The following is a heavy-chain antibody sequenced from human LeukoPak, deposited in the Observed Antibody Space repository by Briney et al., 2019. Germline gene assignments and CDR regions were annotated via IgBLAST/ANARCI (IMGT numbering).Heavy chain of an antibody. J-gene: IGHJ6*03. D-gene: IGHD2-21*02. CDR2: ISSSSSYI. V-gene: IGHV3-21*01. CDR1: GFTFTNYW. Sequence: GGSLRLSCAASGFTFTNYWMSWVRQAPGKGLEWASSISSSSSYIYYADSVKGRFTISRDNAKNSLYLQMNSLRAEDTAVYYCARAYCGGDCYSFLFYYYYMDVWGKGTMVTVSS. CDR3: ARAYCGGDCYSFLFYYYYMDV.